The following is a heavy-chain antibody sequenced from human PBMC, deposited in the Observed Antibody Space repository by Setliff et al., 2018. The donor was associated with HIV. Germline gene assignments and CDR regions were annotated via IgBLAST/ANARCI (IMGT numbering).Heavy chain of an antibody. J-gene: IGHJ3*02. CDR1: GFTFSNYA. Sequence: AGGSLRLSCAASGFTFSNYAMSWVRQAPGTGLEWVSAISGSGNSTYYADSVKGRFTISRDNTKDTMCLQMNNLTAEDTATYYCAKDLYYYDSSGFYYVDAFDIWGQGTTVTVSS. D-gene: IGHD3-22*01. CDR3: AKDLYYYDSSGFYYVDAFDI. CDR2: ISGSGNST. V-gene: IGHV3-23*01.